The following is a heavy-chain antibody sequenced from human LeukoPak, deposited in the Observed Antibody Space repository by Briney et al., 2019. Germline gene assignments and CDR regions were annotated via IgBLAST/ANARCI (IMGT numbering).Heavy chain of an antibody. V-gene: IGHV3-74*01. CDR1: GFSFSSYW. J-gene: IGHJ4*02. CDR3: AKDQDF. D-gene: IGHD3-3*01. CDR2: ISGDGRTT. Sequence: GGSLRLSCVVSGFSFSSYWMHWVRQAPGKGLMWVSRISGDGRTTNYADSVKGRFTISTYDAENTVYLQMNSLRDEDTAVYYCAKDQDFRGQGTLVTVSS.